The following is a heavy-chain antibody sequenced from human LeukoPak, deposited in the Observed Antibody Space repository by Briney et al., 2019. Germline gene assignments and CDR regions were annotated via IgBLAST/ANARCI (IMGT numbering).Heavy chain of an antibody. CDR1: GFTFDDYA. V-gene: IGHV3-9*01. Sequence: GGSLRLSCAASGFTFDDYAMHWVRQAPGKGLEWVSGISWNSGSIGYADSVKGRFTISRDNAKNSLYLQMNSLRAEDTALYYCAKVGRGSVYCSSTSCNYFDYWGQGTLVTVSS. J-gene: IGHJ4*02. D-gene: IGHD2-2*01. CDR2: ISWNSGSI. CDR3: AKVGRGSVYCSSTSCNYFDY.